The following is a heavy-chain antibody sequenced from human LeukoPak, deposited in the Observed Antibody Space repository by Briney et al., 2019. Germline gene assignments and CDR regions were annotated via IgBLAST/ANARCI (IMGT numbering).Heavy chain of an antibody. D-gene: IGHD6-19*01. V-gene: IGHV3-48*01. CDR2: ISSSSSTI. J-gene: IGHJ4*02. CDR3: ARDTHSSGWFRWDFDY. Sequence: GGSLRLSCAASGFTFSSYWMSWVRQAPGKGLEWVSYISSSSSTIYYADSVKGRFTISRDNAKNSLYLQMNSLRAEDTAVYYCARDTHSSGWFRWDFDYWGQGTLVTVSS. CDR1: GFTFSSYW.